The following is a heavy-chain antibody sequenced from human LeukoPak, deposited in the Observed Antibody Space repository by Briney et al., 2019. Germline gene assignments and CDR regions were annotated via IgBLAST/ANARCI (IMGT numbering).Heavy chain of an antibody. CDR1: GGTFSSYA. V-gene: IGHV1-69*04. CDR2: IIPILGIA. Sequence: ASVKVSCKASGGTFSSYAISWVRQAPEQGLEWMGRIIPILGIANYAQKFQGRVTITADKSTSTAYMELSSLRSEDTAVYYCARETYGSGIPPYYYGMDVWGQGTTVTVSS. D-gene: IGHD3-10*01. CDR3: ARETYGSGIPPYYYGMDV. J-gene: IGHJ6*02.